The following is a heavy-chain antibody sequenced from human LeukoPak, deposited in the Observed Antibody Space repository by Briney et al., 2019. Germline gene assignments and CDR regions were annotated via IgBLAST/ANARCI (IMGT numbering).Heavy chain of an antibody. V-gene: IGHV3-23*01. CDR2: ISGSGGST. CDR3: AKDSRGSSGWYWFDP. CDR1: GFTFSSYA. J-gene: IGHJ5*02. D-gene: IGHD6-19*01. Sequence: GGSLRLSCAASGFTFSSYAMSWVRQAPGKGLEWVSAISGSGGSTYYADSVKGRFTISRDNSENTLYLQMNSLRAEDTAVYYCAKDSRGSSGWYWFDPWGQGTLVTVSS.